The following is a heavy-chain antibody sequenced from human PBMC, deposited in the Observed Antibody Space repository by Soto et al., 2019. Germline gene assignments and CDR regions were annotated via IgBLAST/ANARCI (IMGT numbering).Heavy chain of an antibody. CDR3: TTVVRQQLLHSVSYMDF. V-gene: IGHV3-11*01. CDR2: ISSSGSTI. CDR1: GFTFNVYY. J-gene: IGHJ6*03. D-gene: IGHD6-13*01. Sequence: PGGSMGLSCAASGFTFNVYYVGGTRQAPGKGLEWVSYISSSGSTIYYADSVKGRLTISRVHAKNTLLLQTTRLRADDTAVYYGTTVVRQQLLHSVSYMDFWGKGTTVTVSS.